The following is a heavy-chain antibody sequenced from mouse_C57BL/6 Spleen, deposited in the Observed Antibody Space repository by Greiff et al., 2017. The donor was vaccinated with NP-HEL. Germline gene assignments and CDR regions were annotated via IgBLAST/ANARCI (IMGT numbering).Heavy chain of an antibody. J-gene: IGHJ2*01. CDR2: IDPANGNT. CDR1: GFNIKNTY. V-gene: IGHV14-3*01. D-gene: IGHD2-12*01. Sequence: EVQLQQSVAELVRPGASVKLSCTASGFNIKNTYMPWVKQRPEQGLEWIGRIDPANGNTKYVPKFQGKATITADTSSNTAYLQLSSLTSEDTAIYYCAPDLDDPRRGDFDDWGQGTTLTVSS. CDR3: APDLDDPRRGDFDD.